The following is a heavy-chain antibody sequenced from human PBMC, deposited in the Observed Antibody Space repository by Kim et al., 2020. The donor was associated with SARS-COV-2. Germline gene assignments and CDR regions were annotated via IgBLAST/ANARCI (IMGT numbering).Heavy chain of an antibody. V-gene: IGHV4-39*01. J-gene: IGHJ6*01. CDR3: SRQGIRGLSNYYYGLDV. D-gene: IGHD3-10*01. CDR1: GDSISTSSYY. Sequence: SETLSLTCTVSGDSISTSSYYWGWIRLSPGKGLEWMGSINYSGTMYYNPSLKTRVTISVDTSKNQLSLKLSSVTAADTAVYYCSRQGIRGLSNYYYGLDVGGEETT. CDR2: INYSGTM.